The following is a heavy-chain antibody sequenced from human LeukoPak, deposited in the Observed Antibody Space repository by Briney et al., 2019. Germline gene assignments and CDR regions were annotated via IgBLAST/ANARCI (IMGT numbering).Heavy chain of an antibody. Sequence: SETLSLTCAVSGGSISSGGYSWSWIRQPPGKGLEWIGYTYHSGSTYYNPSLKSRVTISVDRSRNQFSLKLSSVTAADTAVYYCARGVDYAGPPRGDAFDIWGQGTMVTVSS. D-gene: IGHD4-17*01. CDR2: TYHSGST. CDR3: ARGVDYAGPPRGDAFDI. J-gene: IGHJ3*02. CDR1: GGSISSGGYS. V-gene: IGHV4-30-2*01.